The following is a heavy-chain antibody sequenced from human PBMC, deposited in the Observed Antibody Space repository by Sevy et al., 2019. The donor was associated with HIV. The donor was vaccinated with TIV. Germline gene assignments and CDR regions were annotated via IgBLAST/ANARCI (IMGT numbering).Heavy chain of an antibody. CDR2: ISWNGADM. CDR1: NLTFEDYA. J-gene: IGHJ6*02. D-gene: IGHD6-13*01. Sequence: GGSLRLSCAASNLTFEDYAMHWVRRAPGKGLEWVSGISWNGADMGFAASVKGRLTSSRDNAKSSVYLQINSLTPEDTGVYYCAKGQQLITQSGSYFYYGMNVWGQGTTVTVSS. CDR3: AKGQQLITQSGSYFYYGMNV. V-gene: IGHV3-9*01.